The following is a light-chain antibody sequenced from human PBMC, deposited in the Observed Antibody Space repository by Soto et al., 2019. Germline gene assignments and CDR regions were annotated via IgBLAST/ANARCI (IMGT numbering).Light chain of an antibody. V-gene: IGKV3-15*01. CDR2: GAS. CDR3: QQYNNWPQT. Sequence: VLTHSPATLSVSPGERATLSCRASQSVATNLAWYQQRPGQAPRLLIYGASKRAIGLPARFSGSGSGTEFTLTITSLQSEDFAVYYCQQYNNWPQTFGQGTKVDI. CDR1: QSVATN. J-gene: IGKJ1*01.